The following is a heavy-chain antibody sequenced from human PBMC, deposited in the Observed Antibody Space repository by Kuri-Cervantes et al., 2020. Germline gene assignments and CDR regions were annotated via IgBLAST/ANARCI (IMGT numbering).Heavy chain of an antibody. D-gene: IGHD4-17*01. J-gene: IGHJ4*02. CDR3: ARGVGDYSAGAGY. CDR1: GFTFSSYA. CDR2: ISYDGSNK. V-gene: IGHV3-30-3*01. Sequence: GESLKISCAASGFTFSSYAMHWVRQAPGKGLEWVAVISYDGSNKYYADSVKGRFTISRDNSKNTLYLQMNSLRAEDTAVHYCARGVGDYSAGAGYWGQGTLVTVSS.